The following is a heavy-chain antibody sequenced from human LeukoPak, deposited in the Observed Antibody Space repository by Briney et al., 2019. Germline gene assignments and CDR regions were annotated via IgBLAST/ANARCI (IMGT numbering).Heavy chain of an antibody. D-gene: IGHD3-22*01. Sequence: PGGSLRLSCAASGFTFSSYWMSWVRQAPGKGLEWVANIKQDGSEKYYVDSVKGRFTISRDNAKNSLYLQMSSLRVEDTAVYYCARIDYYDSSGYSYYYYGMDVWGQGTTVTVSS. CDR1: GFTFSSYW. CDR3: ARIDYYDSSGYSYYYYGMDV. J-gene: IGHJ6*02. V-gene: IGHV3-7*01. CDR2: IKQDGSEK.